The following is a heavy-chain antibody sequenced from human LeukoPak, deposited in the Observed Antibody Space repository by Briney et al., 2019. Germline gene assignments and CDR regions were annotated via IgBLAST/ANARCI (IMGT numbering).Heavy chain of an antibody. Sequence: GGSLRLSCAASGFTFSSNWMSWVRQAPGKGLEWVANIKQDGSEKYYVDSVKGRFTISRDNAKNSLYLQMNSLRAEDTAVYYCARELLSLDYWGQGTLVTVSS. CDR2: IKQDGSEK. D-gene: IGHD3-10*01. CDR1: GFTFSSNW. CDR3: ARELLSLDY. V-gene: IGHV3-7*01. J-gene: IGHJ4*02.